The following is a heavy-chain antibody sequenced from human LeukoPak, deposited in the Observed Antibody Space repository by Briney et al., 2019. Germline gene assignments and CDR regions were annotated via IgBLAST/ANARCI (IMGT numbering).Heavy chain of an antibody. CDR1: GFTFSTYT. CDR2: ISSRSSYI. V-gene: IGHV3-21*04. D-gene: IGHD4-17*01. CDR3: ARAESYGDYLSSGFGAFDI. J-gene: IGHJ3*02. Sequence: SGESLRLSCAASGFTFSTYTMNWVRQAPGEGLAWVSSISSRSSYIYYADSVKGRFTISRDNAKNSLYLQMNSLRAEDTALYYCARAESYGDYLSSGFGAFDIWGQGTMVTVSS.